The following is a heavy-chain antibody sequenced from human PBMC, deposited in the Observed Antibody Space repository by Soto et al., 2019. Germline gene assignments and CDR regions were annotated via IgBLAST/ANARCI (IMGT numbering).Heavy chain of an antibody. CDR1: EFQFSAFW. D-gene: IGHD3-9*01. Sequence: GGSLRLSCAASEFQFSAFWMTWARQTPGKGLEWVANIKGDGSETYYADSVKGRFTISRDNAKNSLFLQMNSLRVEDTAVYQCARYGLAYAMDAWGQGTTVTVSS. CDR3: ARYGLAYAMDA. J-gene: IGHJ6*02. V-gene: IGHV3-7*03. CDR2: IKGDGSET.